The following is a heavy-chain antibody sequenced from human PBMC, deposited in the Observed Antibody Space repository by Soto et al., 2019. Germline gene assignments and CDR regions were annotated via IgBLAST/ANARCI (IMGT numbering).Heavy chain of an antibody. CDR3: ASIASDGWWFDL. Sequence: GASVKVSCKASGYSFTNYAMHWVRQAPGQGLEWMAWINPGNGNPQYSQKFQGRVTVTRDTSASTAYTELSSLRSEDTAIYYCASIASDGWWFDLWGQGTLVTVSA. CDR2: INPGNGNP. V-gene: IGHV1-3*01. CDR1: GYSFTNYA. D-gene: IGHD6-13*01. J-gene: IGHJ5*02.